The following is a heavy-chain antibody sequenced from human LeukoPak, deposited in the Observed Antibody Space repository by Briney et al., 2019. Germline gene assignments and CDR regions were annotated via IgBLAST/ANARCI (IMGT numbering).Heavy chain of an antibody. CDR3: ARHQIYCSGGSCYPRGAFDI. J-gene: IGHJ3*02. D-gene: IGHD2-15*01. Sequence: SETLSLTCTVSGGPISSYYWSWIRQSPGKGLEWIGYISYSGSTNYNPSLKRPVTISVDTSKNHFSLKLSSVTAADTAVYYCARHQIYCSGGSCYPRGAFDIWGQGTMVTVSS. V-gene: IGHV4-59*08. CDR1: GGPISSYY. CDR2: ISYSGST.